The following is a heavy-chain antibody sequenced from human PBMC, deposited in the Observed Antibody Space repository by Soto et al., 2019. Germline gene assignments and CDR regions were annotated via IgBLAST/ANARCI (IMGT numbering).Heavy chain of an antibody. J-gene: IGHJ5*02. CDR1: GYTFTSYG. V-gene: IGHV1-18*01. D-gene: IGHD2-8*02. CDR2: ISAYNGNT. CDR3: AGDGGVRARFAP. Sequence: QVQLVQSGAEVKKPGASVKVSCKASGYTFTSYGISWVRQAPGQGLEWMGWISAYNGNTNYAQKLQGRVTMTTDTPTSTAYRELRGLRSDDTAVYFCAGDGGVRARFAPGGQGPLVTVPS.